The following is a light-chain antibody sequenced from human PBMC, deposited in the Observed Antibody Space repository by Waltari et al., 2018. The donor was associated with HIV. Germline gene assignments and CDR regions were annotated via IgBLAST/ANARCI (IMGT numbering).Light chain of an antibody. Sequence: DIQMTQSPSSLSASVGDRVTITCQASQDIRNYLNWYQQKPGKAPSLLIYDASNLETGVPSRFSASGSGTDFTFTITSLQPGDTATYYCQQYDSLPGTFGQGTKVEIK. CDR3: QQYDSLPGT. V-gene: IGKV1-33*01. CDR2: DAS. J-gene: IGKJ1*01. CDR1: QDIRNY.